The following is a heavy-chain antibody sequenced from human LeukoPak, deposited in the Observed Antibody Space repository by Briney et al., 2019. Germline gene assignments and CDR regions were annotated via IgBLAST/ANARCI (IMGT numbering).Heavy chain of an antibody. CDR2: ITASGGNT. J-gene: IGHJ4*02. V-gene: IGHV3-23*01. D-gene: IGHD5-18*01. CDR3: AKGNGYSYGRYYFDY. Sequence: GGSLRLSCAASGFTSSSYAMGWVRQAPGKGLEWVSAITASGGNTYYADSVKGRFTISRDNSKNTLYLQMNSLRAEDTAVYYCAKGNGYSYGRYYFDYWGQGTLVTVSS. CDR1: GFTSSSYA.